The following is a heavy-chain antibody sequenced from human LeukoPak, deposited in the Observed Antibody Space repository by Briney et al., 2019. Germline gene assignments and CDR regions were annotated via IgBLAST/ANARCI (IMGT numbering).Heavy chain of an antibody. Sequence: GRSLRLSCEASGFSFSDSGMHWVRQAPGKGLEWVSTISGSGRSTYYADSVKGRFTISRDNSKNTLYVQMNSLRAEDTVIYYCAKDQHFQDDAFDIWGQGTMVTVSS. D-gene: IGHD2/OR15-2a*01. V-gene: IGHV3-23*01. J-gene: IGHJ3*02. CDR1: GFSFSDSG. CDR2: ISGSGRST. CDR3: AKDQHFQDDAFDI.